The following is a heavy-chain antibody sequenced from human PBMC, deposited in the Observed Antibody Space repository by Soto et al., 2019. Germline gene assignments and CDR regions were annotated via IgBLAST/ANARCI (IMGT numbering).Heavy chain of an antibody. CDR3: ARSYILVGATWSWFDP. Sequence: GESLKISCKGSGYSFTSYWIGWVRQMPGKGLEWMGIIYPGDSDTRYSPSFQGQVTISADKSISTAYLQWSSLKASDTAVYYCARSYILVGATWSWFDPWGQGTLVTVSS. D-gene: IGHD1-26*01. V-gene: IGHV5-51*01. J-gene: IGHJ5*02. CDR1: GYSFTSYW. CDR2: IYPGDSDT.